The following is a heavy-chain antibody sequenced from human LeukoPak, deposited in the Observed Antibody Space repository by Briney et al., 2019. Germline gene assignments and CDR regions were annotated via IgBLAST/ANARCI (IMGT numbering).Heavy chain of an antibody. J-gene: IGHJ4*02. CDR1: GFTFSRYS. V-gene: IGHV3-21*01. D-gene: IGHD3-10*01. Sequence: PGGSLRLSCAASGFTFSRYSVNWVRQAPGKGLEWVSSISASSNYIYYADSVKGRFTISRDNAKNSVYLQLNSLRAEDTAVYFCARDPLVTSGNFDYWGQGTLVTVSS. CDR3: ARDPLVTSGNFDY. CDR2: ISASSNYI.